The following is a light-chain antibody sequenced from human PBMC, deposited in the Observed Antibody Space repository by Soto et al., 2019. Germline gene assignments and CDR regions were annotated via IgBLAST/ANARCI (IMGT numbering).Light chain of an antibody. CDR1: SSDVGGYKY. Sequence: QSALTQPASVSGSPGQSITISCTGTSSDVGGYKYVSWYQQHPGKAPKLMIYEVSNRPSGVSNRFSGSKSGDTASLTLSGLQAEDEGEYYCSSYTNSGTLYFGGGPNLPS. J-gene: IGLJ2*01. CDR2: EVS. V-gene: IGLV2-14*01. CDR3: SSYTNSGTLY.